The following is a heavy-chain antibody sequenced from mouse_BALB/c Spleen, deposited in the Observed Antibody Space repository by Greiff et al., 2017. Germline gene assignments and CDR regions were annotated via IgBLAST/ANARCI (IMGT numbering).Heavy chain of an antibody. V-gene: IGHV1-77*01. CDR3: ARPYYYGSSLFAY. D-gene: IGHD1-1*01. CDR1: GYTFTDYV. Sequence: VQLQESGPELVKPGASVKMSCKASGYTFTDYVISWVKQRTGQGLEWIGESYPGSGSTYYNEKFKGKATLTADKSSNTAYMQLSSLTSEDSAVYFCARPYYYGSSLFAYWGQGTLVTVSA. CDR2: SYPGSGST. J-gene: IGHJ3*01.